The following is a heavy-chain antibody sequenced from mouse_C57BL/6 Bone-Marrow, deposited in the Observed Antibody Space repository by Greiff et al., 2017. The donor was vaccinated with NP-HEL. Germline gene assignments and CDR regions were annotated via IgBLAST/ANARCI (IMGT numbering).Heavy chain of an antibody. J-gene: IGHJ4*01. V-gene: IGHV5-2*01. CDR3: ARQRDYRYYYAMDY. Sequence: DVKLVESGGGLVQPGESLKLSCESNEYEFPSHDMSWVRKTPEKRLELVAAINSDGGSTYYPDTMERRFIISRDNTKKTLYLQMSSLRSEDTALYYCARQRDYRYYYAMDYWGQGTSVTVSS. CDR2: INSDGGST. CDR1: EYEFPSHD. D-gene: IGHD2-4*01.